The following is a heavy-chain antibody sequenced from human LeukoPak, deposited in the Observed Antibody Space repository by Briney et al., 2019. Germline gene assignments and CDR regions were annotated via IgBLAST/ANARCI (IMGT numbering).Heavy chain of an antibody. Sequence: PGGSLRLSCAASGFTFSSYAMHWVRQAPGKGLEWVAVISYDGSNKYYADSVKGQFTISRDNSKNTLYLQMNSLRAEDTAVYYCASTIVVVVPAKSLDYWGQGTLVTVSS. V-gene: IGHV3-30-3*01. CDR1: GFTFSSYA. J-gene: IGHJ4*02. D-gene: IGHD2-15*01. CDR3: ASTIVVVVPAKSLDY. CDR2: ISYDGSNK.